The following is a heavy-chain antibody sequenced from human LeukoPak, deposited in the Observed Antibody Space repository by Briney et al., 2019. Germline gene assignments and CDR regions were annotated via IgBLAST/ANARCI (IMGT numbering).Heavy chain of an antibody. CDR2: ISYDGSNK. V-gene: IGHV3-30-3*01. J-gene: IGHJ4*02. Sequence: GRSLRLSCAASGFTFSSYAMHWVRQAPGKGLEWVAVISYDGSNKYHADSVKGRFTISRDNSKNTLYLQMNSLRAEDTAVYYCATSYPHYDSSGYYFDYWGQGTPVTVSS. D-gene: IGHD3-22*01. CDR1: GFTFSSYA. CDR3: ATSYPHYDSSGYYFDY.